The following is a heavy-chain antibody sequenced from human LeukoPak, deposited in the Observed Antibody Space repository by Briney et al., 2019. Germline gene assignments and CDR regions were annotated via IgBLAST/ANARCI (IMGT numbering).Heavy chain of an antibody. J-gene: IGHJ5*02. CDR1: GGTFSSYA. Sequence: SVKVSCKASGGTFSSYAISWVRQAPGQGLEWVGGIIPIFGTANYAQKFQGRVTITADKSTSTAYMELSSLRSEDTAVYYCARDRIRTNGVCYTFDPWGQGTLVTVSS. CDR3: ARDRIRTNGVCYTFDP. V-gene: IGHV1-69*06. CDR2: IIPIFGTA. D-gene: IGHD2-8*01.